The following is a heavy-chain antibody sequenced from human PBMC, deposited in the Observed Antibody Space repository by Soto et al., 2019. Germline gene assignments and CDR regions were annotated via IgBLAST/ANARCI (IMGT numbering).Heavy chain of an antibody. V-gene: IGHV4-39*01. CDR2: VEYGGST. D-gene: IGHD3-10*02. Sequence: QLQESGPGLVKPSETLSLTCTVSGGSIISSNFYWGWIRQPPGKGLGWIGSVEYGGSTYDNPSLKSQVTLSRDTSKNQCSLQLTSVTAADTAIYYCARHVRGAVTMNWFDPWGHGTLVTVSS. J-gene: IGHJ5*02. CDR1: GGSIISSNFY. CDR3: ARHVRGAVTMNWFDP.